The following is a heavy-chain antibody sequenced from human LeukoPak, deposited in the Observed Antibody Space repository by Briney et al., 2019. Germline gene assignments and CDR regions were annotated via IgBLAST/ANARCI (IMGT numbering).Heavy chain of an antibody. Sequence: PSETLSLTCAVYGGSFSGYYWSWIRQPPGKGLEWIGEINHSGSTNYNPSLKSRVTISVDTSKNQFSLKLSSVTAADTAVYYCARGTHDYDDYGTFDYWGQGTLVTVSS. V-gene: IGHV4-34*01. J-gene: IGHJ4*02. CDR3: ARGTHDYDDYGTFDY. D-gene: IGHD4-17*01. CDR1: GGSFSGYY. CDR2: INHSGST.